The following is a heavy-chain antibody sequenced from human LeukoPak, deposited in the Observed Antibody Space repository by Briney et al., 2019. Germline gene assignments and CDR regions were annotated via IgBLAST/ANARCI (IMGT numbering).Heavy chain of an antibody. Sequence: PGGSLRLSCAASGFTFSSYEMNWVRQAPGKGLEWVSYISSSGSTIYYADSVKGRFTISSDNAKNSLYLQMNSLRAEDTAVYYCARESIDYGDYERFDYWGQGTLVTVSS. CDR1: GFTFSSYE. J-gene: IGHJ4*02. CDR3: ARESIDYGDYERFDY. V-gene: IGHV3-48*03. CDR2: ISSSGSTI. D-gene: IGHD4-17*01.